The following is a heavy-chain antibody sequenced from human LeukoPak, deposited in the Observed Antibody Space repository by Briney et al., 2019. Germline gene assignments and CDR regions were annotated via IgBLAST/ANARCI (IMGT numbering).Heavy chain of an antibody. CDR2: ITPSGTST. CDR1: GLTFSDCY. V-gene: IGHV3-11*01. J-gene: IGHJ6*02. Sequence: GGSLRLSCAASGLTFSDCYMSWIRQAPGKGLEWVSYITPSGTSTYYPDSVKGRFTISRDNAKNSLDLQMNSLRAEDTAVYYCARGHYGLGVWGQGTTVTVSS. CDR3: ARGHYGLGV.